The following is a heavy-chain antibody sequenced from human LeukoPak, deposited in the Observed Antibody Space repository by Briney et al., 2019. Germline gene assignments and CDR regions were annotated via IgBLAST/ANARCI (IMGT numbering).Heavy chain of an antibody. J-gene: IGHJ6*04. CDR2: ISAYNGNT. CDR1: GYTFTSYG. D-gene: IGHD4-17*01. Sequence: ASVKVSCKASGYTFTSYGISWVRQAPGQGLEWMGWISAYNGNTNYAQKLQGRVTMTTDTSTSTAYMELRSLRSDDTAVYYCARGGATVTAYYWYYGMDVWGKGITVTVSS. CDR3: ARGGATVTAYYWYYGMDV. V-gene: IGHV1-18*04.